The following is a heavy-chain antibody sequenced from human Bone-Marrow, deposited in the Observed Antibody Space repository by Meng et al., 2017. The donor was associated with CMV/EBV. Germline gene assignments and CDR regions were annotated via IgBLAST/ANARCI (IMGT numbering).Heavy chain of an antibody. J-gene: IGHJ6*02. CDR1: GYTFTSYG. V-gene: IGHV1-18*01. CDR3: ARDRYCSITSCYASVSWYYYGMDA. CDR2: ISTYNGKT. Sequence: ASVKVSCKASGYTFTSYGISWVRQAPEQGHEWMGWISTYNGKTNYAQSFQGRVTLTADTSTSTVYMELRSLRSDDTAVYYCARDRYCSITSCYASVSWYYYGMDAWGQGTTVTVSS. D-gene: IGHD2-2*01.